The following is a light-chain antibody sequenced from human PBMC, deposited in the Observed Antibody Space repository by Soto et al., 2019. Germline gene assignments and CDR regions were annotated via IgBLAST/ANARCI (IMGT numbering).Light chain of an antibody. CDR3: SSYTSSDTWM. J-gene: IGLJ3*02. CDR2: EVS. CDR1: SSDVGAYNY. V-gene: IGLV2-14*01. Sequence: QSALTQPASVSGSPGQSITISCTGASSDVGAYNYVSWFQQHPGKVPKLMIYEVSNRPSGVSNRFSGSKSGNTASLTISGLQAEDEADYYCSSYTSSDTWMFGGGTKLTVL.